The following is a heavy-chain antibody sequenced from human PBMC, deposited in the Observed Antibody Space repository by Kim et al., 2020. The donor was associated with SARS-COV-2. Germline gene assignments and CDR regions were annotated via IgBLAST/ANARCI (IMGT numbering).Heavy chain of an antibody. CDR3: VRQRRGRTGDFDY. D-gene: IGHD7-27*01. Sequence: YSRSSQGQVTISDDMSISTAYLQWNSLKASDTAIYYCVRQRRGRTGDFDYWGQGTLVTVSS. J-gene: IGHJ4*02. V-gene: IGHV5-51*01.